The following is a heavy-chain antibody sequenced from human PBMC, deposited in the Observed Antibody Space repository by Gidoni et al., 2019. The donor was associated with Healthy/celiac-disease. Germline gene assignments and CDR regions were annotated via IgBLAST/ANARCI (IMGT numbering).Heavy chain of an antibody. CDR2: IIPIFGTA. Sequence: QVQLVQSGAEVKKPGSSAKVSCKASGGTFSSYASSWVRQAPGQGLEWMGGIIPIFGTANYAQKFQGRVTITADESTSTAYMELSSLRSEDTAVYYCARDRSIAARPGPRFDYWGQGTLVTVSS. V-gene: IGHV1-69*01. J-gene: IGHJ4*02. CDR3: ARDRSIAARPGPRFDY. D-gene: IGHD6-6*01. CDR1: GGTFSSYA.